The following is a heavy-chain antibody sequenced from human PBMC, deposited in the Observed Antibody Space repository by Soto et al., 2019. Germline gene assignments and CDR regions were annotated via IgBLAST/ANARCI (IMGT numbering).Heavy chain of an antibody. CDR3: ARDRRGRADGFIYYYGMEV. CDR1: GESVGRGTNY. Sequence: QVQLQESGPGLMKPSGTLSLICSVSGESVGRGTNYWSWVRQAPGRGLEWIVYIFVAATAIYNPPFESRVSISLDAAKNQVSLKLTSVTAADTAIYYCARDRRGRADGFIYYYGMEVWGQGPSVTVSS. J-gene: IGHJ6*02. D-gene: IGHD6-13*01. V-gene: IGHV4-61*01. CDR2: IFVAATA.